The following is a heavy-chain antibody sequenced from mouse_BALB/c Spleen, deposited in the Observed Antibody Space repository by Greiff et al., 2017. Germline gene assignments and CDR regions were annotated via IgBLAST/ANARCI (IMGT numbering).Heavy chain of an antibody. CDR2: IYPGDGST. Sequence: VQLQQSGPELVKPGASVKMSCKASGYTFTSYYIHWVKQRPGQGLEWIGWIYPGDGSTKYNEKFKGKTTLTADKSSSTAYMLLSSLTSEDSAIYFCAKKDPYYYDFDYWGQGTTLTVSS. CDR3: AKKDPYYYDFDY. J-gene: IGHJ2*01. D-gene: IGHD1-1*01. CDR1: GYTFTSYY. V-gene: IGHV1S56*01.